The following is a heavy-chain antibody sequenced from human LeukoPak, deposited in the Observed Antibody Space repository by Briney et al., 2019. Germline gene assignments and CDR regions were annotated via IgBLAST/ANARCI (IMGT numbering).Heavy chain of an antibody. CDR1: GFTFSRFG. D-gene: IGHD3-10*01. Sequence: GGSLRLSCAASGFTFSRFGMHWVRQAPGKGLEWVAVISYDGTNKYYADSVKGRFTISRDNSKNTLSLQMNSLRTEDTAVYYCARDGMWFGNLLSGGYDYWGQGTLVTLSS. J-gene: IGHJ4*02. V-gene: IGHV3-30*03. CDR2: ISYDGTNK. CDR3: ARDGMWFGNLLSGGYDY.